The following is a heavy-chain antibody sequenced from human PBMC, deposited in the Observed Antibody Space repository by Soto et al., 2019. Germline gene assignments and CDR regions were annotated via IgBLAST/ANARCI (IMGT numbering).Heavy chain of an antibody. J-gene: IGHJ2*01. CDR1: GGTFSSYA. V-gene: IGHV1-69*01. D-gene: IGHD2-2*02. CDR3: ARGPDIVVVPAAIGDWYFDL. Sequence: QVQLVQSGAEVKQPGSSVKVSCKASGGTFSSYAISWVRQAPGQGLEWMGGIIPIFGTANYAQKFQGRVTITADESTSTAYMELSSLRSEDTAVYYCARGPDIVVVPAAIGDWYFDLWGRGTLFTVSS. CDR2: IIPIFGTA.